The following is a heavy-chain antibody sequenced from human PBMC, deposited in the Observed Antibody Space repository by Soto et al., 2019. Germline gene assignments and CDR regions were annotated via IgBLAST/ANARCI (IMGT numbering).Heavy chain of an antibody. CDR2: INAGNGHT. D-gene: IGHD3-3*01. Sequence: VQLVQSGAEVKKPGASVRVSCKPSAYAFSSYAIHWVRQAPGQRLEWMGWINAGNGHTRYSQKCQGRVIITANKSAKTAYRQLDSLTAGDTAVYYCASPHDFWSNYFAYWGQGTLVTVSS. J-gene: IGHJ4*02. V-gene: IGHV1-3*01. CDR3: ASPHDFWSNYFAY. CDR1: AYAFSSYA.